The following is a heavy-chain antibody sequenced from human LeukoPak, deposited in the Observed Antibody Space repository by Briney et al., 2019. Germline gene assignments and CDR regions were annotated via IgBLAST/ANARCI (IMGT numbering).Heavy chain of an antibody. V-gene: IGHV3-23*01. CDR3: AKERLGSITIFGVAFDY. CDR1: GFTFSSYA. J-gene: IGHJ4*02. CDR2: ISGSGGST. D-gene: IGHD3-3*01. Sequence: GASLRLSCAASGFTFSSYAMSWVRQAPGKGLEWVSAISGSGGSTYYADSVKGRFTISRDNSKNTLYLQMNSLRAEDTAVYYCAKERLGSITIFGVAFDYWGQGTLVTVSS.